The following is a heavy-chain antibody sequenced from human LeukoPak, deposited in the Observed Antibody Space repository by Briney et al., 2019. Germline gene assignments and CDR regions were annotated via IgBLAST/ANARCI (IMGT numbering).Heavy chain of an antibody. Sequence: QPGGSLRLSCAASGFTFSSYAMHWVRQAPGKGLEWVATISYDGSNKYYADSVKGRFTISRDNSKNTLYLEMNSLRAEDTAVYYCARGRNLVAISGYFDYWGQGTLVTVSS. CDR2: ISYDGSNK. CDR1: GFTFSSYA. V-gene: IGHV3-30-3*02. J-gene: IGHJ4*02. CDR3: ARGRNLVAISGYFDY. D-gene: IGHD3-22*01.